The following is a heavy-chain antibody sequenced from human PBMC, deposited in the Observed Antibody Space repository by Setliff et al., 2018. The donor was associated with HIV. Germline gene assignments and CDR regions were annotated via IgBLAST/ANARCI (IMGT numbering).Heavy chain of an antibody. V-gene: IGHV4-34*01. J-gene: IGHJ4*02. D-gene: IGHD1-1*01. Sequence: SETLSLTCAVYNGSFSGYYWTWIRQPPGKGLEWIGEINHSGSTNYSPSLKSRVTISVDASRNQFSLRLSSVTAADTAVYYCARFLYEQLWPLDIDFWGQGVLVTAPQ. CDR3: ARFLYEQLWPLDIDF. CDR2: INHSGST. CDR1: NGSFSGYY.